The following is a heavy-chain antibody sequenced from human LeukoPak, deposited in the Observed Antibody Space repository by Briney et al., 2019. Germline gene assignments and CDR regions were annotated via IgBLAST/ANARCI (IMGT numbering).Heavy chain of an antibody. Sequence: GGSLRLSCTDSGFSFSDYWMSWVRQVPGKGREWVANIKQGGSETYYVDSVRGRFTISRDNARKSLYLQMNSLRVEDTAVYFCARDCFAENNYWGQGILVTVSS. CDR1: GFSFSDYW. CDR3: ARDCFAENNY. CDR2: IKQGGSET. D-gene: IGHD2-21*01. V-gene: IGHV3-7*01. J-gene: IGHJ4*02.